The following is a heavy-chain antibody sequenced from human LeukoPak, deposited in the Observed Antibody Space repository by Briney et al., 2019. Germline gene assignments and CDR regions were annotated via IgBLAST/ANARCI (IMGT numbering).Heavy chain of an antibody. CDR1: GYTFTSYG. CDR3: ATGLVVVTATGRLIY. D-gene: IGHD2-21*02. J-gene: IGHJ4*02. V-gene: IGHV1-18*01. CDR2: ISAYNGNT. Sequence: GASVKVSCKASGYTFTSYGISWVRQAPGQGLEWMGWISAYNGNTNYAQKLQGRVTMTTDTSTSTAYMELSSLRSDDTAVYYCATGLVVVTATGRLIYWGQGTLVTVSS.